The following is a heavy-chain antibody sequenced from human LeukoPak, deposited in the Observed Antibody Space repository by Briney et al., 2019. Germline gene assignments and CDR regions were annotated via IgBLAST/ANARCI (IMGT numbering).Heavy chain of an antibody. CDR3: VARYYDFWSGYYTLDY. D-gene: IGHD3-3*01. J-gene: IGHJ4*02. CDR2: INHSGST. CDR1: GGSFSGYY. Sequence: SETLSHTCAVYGGSFSGYYWSWIRQPPGKGLEWIGEINHSGSTNYNPSLKSRVTISVDTSKNQFSLKLSSVTAADTAVYYCVARYYDFWSGYYTLDYWGQGTLVTVSS. V-gene: IGHV4-34*01.